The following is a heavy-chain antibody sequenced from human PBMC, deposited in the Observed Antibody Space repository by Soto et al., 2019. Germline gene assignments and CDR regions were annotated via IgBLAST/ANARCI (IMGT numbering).Heavy chain of an antibody. J-gene: IGHJ6*03. CDR3: AKEDLAEASLMMHLPPYYIHV. D-gene: IGHD3-3*02. CDR1: GFTFSSYW. V-gene: IGHV3-7*05. Sequence: GGSLRLSCAASGFTFSSYWMSWVRQAPGKGLEWVANIKQDGSEKYYVDSVKGRFTISRDNAKNTLYLQMNSLRAEDTAVYYCAKEDLAEASLMMHLPPYYIHV. CDR2: IKQDGSEK.